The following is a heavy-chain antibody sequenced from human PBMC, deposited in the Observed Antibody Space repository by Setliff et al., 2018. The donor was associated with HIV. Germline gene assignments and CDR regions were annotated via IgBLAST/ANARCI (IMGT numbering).Heavy chain of an antibody. CDR2: IFPGGAT. D-gene: IGHD5-12*01. CDR1: GVSISSYY. CDR3: AKSSPSIGYITDC. V-gene: IGHV4-59*01. J-gene: IGHJ4*02. Sequence: SETLSLTCNVSGVSISSYYWSWIRHSPGKGLEWIGTIFPGGATNYNPSLTSRVTISVDTSKNHLFLKLTSVTTADTAVYFCAKSSPSIGYITDCWGQGAPVTVSS.